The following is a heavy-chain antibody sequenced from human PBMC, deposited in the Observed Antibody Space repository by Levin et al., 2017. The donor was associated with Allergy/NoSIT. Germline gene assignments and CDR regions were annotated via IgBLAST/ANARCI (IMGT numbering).Heavy chain of an antibody. CDR3: AREGHHCSGGSCYVDY. V-gene: IGHV1-46*01. D-gene: IGHD2-15*01. Sequence: PGGSLRLSCKTSGSTFTNYYMHWVRQAPGQGLEWMGVINPSSGMTTYAQKFQDRVTMTSDTSTSTVYMELSSLRSEDTAVYYCAREGHHCSGGSCYVDYWGQGTLVTVSS. CDR1: GSTFTNYY. J-gene: IGHJ4*03. CDR2: INPSSGMT.